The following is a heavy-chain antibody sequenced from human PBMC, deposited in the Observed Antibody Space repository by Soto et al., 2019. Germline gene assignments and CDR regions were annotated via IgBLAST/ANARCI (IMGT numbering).Heavy chain of an antibody. CDR2: IYYSGST. D-gene: IGHD5-18*01. V-gene: IGHV4-59*12. CDR3: ARGDTAMVNGNHYYYGMDV. CDR1: GGSISSYY. J-gene: IGHJ6*02. Sequence: PSETLSLTCTVSGGSISSYYWSWIRQPPGKGLEWIGYIYYSGSTNYNPSLKSRVTISVDTSKNQFSLKLSSVTAADTAVYYCARGDTAMVNGNHYYYGMDVSGQGTTVTVSS.